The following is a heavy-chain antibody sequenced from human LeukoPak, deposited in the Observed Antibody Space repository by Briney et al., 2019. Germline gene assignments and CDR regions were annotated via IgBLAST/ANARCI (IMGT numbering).Heavy chain of an antibody. CDR2: ISGSGGNT. Sequence: GGSLRLSCAVSGITLSNYGMSWVRQAPGKGLEWVSGISGSGGNTYYADSVKGRFTISRDNSKNTLYLQMNSLRAEDTAVYYCAKDQDVDTAMVFDYWGQGTLVTVSS. CDR1: GITLSNYG. CDR3: AKDQDVDTAMVFDY. J-gene: IGHJ4*02. D-gene: IGHD5-18*01. V-gene: IGHV3-23*01.